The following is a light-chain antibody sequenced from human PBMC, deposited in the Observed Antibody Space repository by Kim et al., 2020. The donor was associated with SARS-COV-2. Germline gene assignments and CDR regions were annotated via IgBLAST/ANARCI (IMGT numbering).Light chain of an antibody. CDR3: EVSESSDHHRVV. J-gene: IGLJ2*01. CDR2: DDS. Sequence: GEKARSNYAGRSIGSNSVPWYQQPRGQAPVLVISDDSGRPAGIPARVSGYNTGNTATVTIRRGETGDEGDYYCEVSESSDHHRVVFGGGTQLTVL. CDR1: SIGSNS. V-gene: IGLV3-21*01.